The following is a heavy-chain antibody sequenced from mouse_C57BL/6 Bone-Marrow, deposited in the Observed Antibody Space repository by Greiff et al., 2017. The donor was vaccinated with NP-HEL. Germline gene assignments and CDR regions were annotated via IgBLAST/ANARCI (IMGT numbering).Heavy chain of an antibody. V-gene: IGHV8-8*01. J-gene: IGHJ2*01. CDR2: IWWDDDK. D-gene: IGHD1-1*01. Sequence: QVTLKVSGPGILQPSQTLSLTCSFSGFSLSTSGMCVGWIRQPSGKGLEWLVHIWWDDDKYYNPALKSRLTISKDTSKNHVFLKIANVDTADTATFYCARNTYYYGSRDYWGQGTTLTVSS. CDR3: ARNTYYYGSRDY. CDR1: GFSLSTSGMC.